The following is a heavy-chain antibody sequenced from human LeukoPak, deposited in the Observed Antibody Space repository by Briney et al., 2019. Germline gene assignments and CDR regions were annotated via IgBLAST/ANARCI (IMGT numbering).Heavy chain of an antibody. V-gene: IGHV3-49*04. J-gene: IGHJ4*02. CDR3: TRVPITMIAPGDY. D-gene: IGHD3-22*01. CDR2: IRSKAYGGTT. Sequence: GGSLRLSCTASGFTFGDYAMSWVRQAPGKGLEWVGFIRSKAYGGTTEYAASVKGRFTISRDDSKSIAYLQMNSLKTEDTAVYYCTRVPITMIAPGDYWGQGTLVTVSS. CDR1: GFTFGDYA.